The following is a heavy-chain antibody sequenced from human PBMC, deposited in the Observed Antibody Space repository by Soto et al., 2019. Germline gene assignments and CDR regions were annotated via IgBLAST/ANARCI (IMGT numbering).Heavy chain of an antibody. CDR2: IKPDGSER. J-gene: IGHJ4*02. Sequence: EVQLVESGGGLVQPGGSLRLSCAASGFTFGTYFMTWVRQAPGKGLEWVATIKPDGSERWYVDSVKGRFTISRDNAKNSLYLEMNSLRAEDTAVYFCASDLNWPNFWGQGSLVAVSS. CDR1: GFTFGTYF. V-gene: IGHV3-7*01. CDR3: ASDLNWPNF. D-gene: IGHD1-20*01.